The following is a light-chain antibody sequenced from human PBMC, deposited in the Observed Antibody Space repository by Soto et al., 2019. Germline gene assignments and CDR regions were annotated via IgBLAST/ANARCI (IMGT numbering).Light chain of an antibody. V-gene: IGKV1-5*01. J-gene: IGKJ1*01. CDR1: QSINNL. CDR2: DVS. Sequence: DVQMTQSPSTLSASVGDRVTITCRASQSINNLLAWYQQKPGKAPKFLIYDVSTLESGVPSRFSGSGSGTEFTLTISSLQPEDFATYYCQQYESFSGTFGPGTKVEI. CDR3: QQYESFSGT.